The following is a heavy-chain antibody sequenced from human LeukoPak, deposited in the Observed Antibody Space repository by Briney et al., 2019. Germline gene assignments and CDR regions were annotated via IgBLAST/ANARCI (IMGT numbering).Heavy chain of an antibody. Sequence: ASVKVSCKASGYTFTSYDINWVRQATGQGLEWMGWMNPNSGNTGYAQKFQGRVTMTRNTSISTAYMELSSLRSEDTAVYYCAREHCSGGSCYSEAFDIWGQGTMVTVSS. CDR1: GYTFTSYD. J-gene: IGHJ3*02. D-gene: IGHD2-15*01. V-gene: IGHV1-8*01. CDR3: AREHCSGGSCYSEAFDI. CDR2: MNPNSGNT.